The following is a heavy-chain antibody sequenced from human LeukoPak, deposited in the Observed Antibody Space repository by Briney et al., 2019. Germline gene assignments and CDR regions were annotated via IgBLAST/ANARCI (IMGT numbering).Heavy chain of an antibody. CDR3: ATVLYSSSWPNTYYFDY. D-gene: IGHD6-13*01. CDR2: FDPEDGET. V-gene: IGHV1-24*01. CDR1: GYTLTELS. J-gene: IGHJ4*02. Sequence: ASVTVSCKVSGYTLTELSMHWVRQAPGKGLEWMGGFDPEDGETIYAQKFQGRVTMTEDTSTDTAYMELSSLRSEDTAVYYCATVLYSSSWPNTYYFDYWGQGTLVTVSS.